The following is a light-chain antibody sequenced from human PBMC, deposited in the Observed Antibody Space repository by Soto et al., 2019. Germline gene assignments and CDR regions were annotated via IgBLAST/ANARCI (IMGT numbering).Light chain of an antibody. CDR1: SSDVGGYNF. V-gene: IGLV2-14*01. CDR2: EDS. Sequence: QSALTQPASVSGSPGQSITISCTGTSSDVGGYNFVSWYQQHPGKAPKLMIYEDSNRPSGVSNRFSGSKSGNTASLTISGLQAEDEAEYYCSSYINSSTLVFGGGTKLTVL. CDR3: SSYINSSTLV. J-gene: IGLJ3*02.